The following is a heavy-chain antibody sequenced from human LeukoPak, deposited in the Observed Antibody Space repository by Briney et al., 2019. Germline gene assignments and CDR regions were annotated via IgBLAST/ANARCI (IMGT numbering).Heavy chain of an antibody. J-gene: IGHJ3*02. Sequence: SETLSLTCTVSGGSISGSSYYWGWIRQPPGKGLKWIGSVYYDGSTYYNPSLKSRVAISVDTSSNQFSLKVNSVSAADTAIYFCARRTSPHGFDIWGQGTMVTVSS. D-gene: IGHD1-14*01. CDR1: GGSISGSSYY. CDR3: ARRTSPHGFDI. V-gene: IGHV4-39*01. CDR2: VYYDGST.